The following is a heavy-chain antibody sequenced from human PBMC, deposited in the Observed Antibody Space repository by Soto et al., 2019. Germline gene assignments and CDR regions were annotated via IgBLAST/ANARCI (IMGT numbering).Heavy chain of an antibody. CDR1: GFTFSDYA. CDR2: IRSDGDRI. J-gene: IGHJ4*02. CDR3: AKRSGYQEAAYLDY. Sequence: GGSLRLSCSASGFTFSDYAMHWVRQVPGKGLEYVSVIRSDGDRIYYADSVKGRFTISRDNSKNTLYLQMNSLRAEDTAVYYCAKRSGYQEAAYLDYWGQGTLVTVPS. D-gene: IGHD5-12*01. V-gene: IGHV3-64*04.